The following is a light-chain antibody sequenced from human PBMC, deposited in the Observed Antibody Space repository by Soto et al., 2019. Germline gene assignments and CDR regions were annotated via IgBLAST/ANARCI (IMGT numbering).Light chain of an antibody. V-gene: IGLV2-14*03. CDR1: SSDVGGYNH. Sequence: QSALTQPASVSGSPGQSITVSCTGTSSDVGGYNHVSWYQQHPGKAPKLMIYDVSSRPSGISNRFSGSKSGNTASLTISGLQAEDEADYYCSSYTTTSTVVFGGGTKVTVL. CDR3: SSYTTTSTVV. J-gene: IGLJ2*01. CDR2: DVS.